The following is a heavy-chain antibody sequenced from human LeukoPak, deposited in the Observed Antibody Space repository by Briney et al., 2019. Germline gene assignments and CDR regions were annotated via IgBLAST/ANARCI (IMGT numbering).Heavy chain of an antibody. Sequence: PGGSLRLSCAASGSTFSSYAMSWVRQAPGKGLEWVSAISGSGGSTYYADSVKGRFTISRDNSKNTLYLQMSSLRAEDTAVYYCANSEFGELFRDFWGQGTLATVSS. D-gene: IGHD3-10*01. V-gene: IGHV3-23*01. CDR1: GSTFSSYA. J-gene: IGHJ4*02. CDR3: ANSEFGELFRDF. CDR2: ISGSGGST.